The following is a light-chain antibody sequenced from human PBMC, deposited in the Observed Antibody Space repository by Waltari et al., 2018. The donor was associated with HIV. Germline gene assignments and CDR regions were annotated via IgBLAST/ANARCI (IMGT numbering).Light chain of an antibody. CDR3: HQDRTLPLT. V-gene: IGKV1-33*01. Sequence: DIQMTQSPSSLSASVGDRLTITCQATQGISRPLSWYHQKPGKAPRLLISDASILQTVVSSMFSRSCSRTHFTLTIAGLHPENIGTYYCHQDRTLPLTFGGGTKVEVK. CDR1: QGISRP. CDR2: DAS. J-gene: IGKJ4*01.